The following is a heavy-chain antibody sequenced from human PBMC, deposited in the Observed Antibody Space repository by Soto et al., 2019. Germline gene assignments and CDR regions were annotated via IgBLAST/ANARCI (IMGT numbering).Heavy chain of an antibody. Sequence: EGQLVESGGGLVQPGGSLRLSCAASGFTFSSYWMHWVRQAPGKGLVWVSRINSDGSSTSYADSVKGRFTISRDNAKNTLYLQMNSLRAEDTAVYYCAKGYDFWSGYYDKDYWGQGTLVTVSS. CDR1: GFTFSSYW. CDR2: INSDGSST. V-gene: IGHV3-74*01. J-gene: IGHJ4*02. CDR3: AKGYDFWSGYYDKDY. D-gene: IGHD3-3*01.